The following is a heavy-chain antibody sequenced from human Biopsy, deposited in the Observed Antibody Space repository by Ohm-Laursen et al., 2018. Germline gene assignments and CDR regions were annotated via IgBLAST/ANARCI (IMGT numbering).Heavy chain of an antibody. J-gene: IGHJ6*03. CDR3: ARDRYYGSENYFSHYNMDV. CDR1: GFTFSGYG. V-gene: IGHV3-33*01. D-gene: IGHD3-10*01. CDR2: IWYNGTDK. Sequence: SLRLSCAASGFTFSGYGMHWVRQAPGKGLEWVAVIWYNGTDKFYADSVKGRFTISRDNSKNTLYLHMNSLRAADTAVYYCARDRYYGSENYFSHYNMDVWGQGTTVTVSS.